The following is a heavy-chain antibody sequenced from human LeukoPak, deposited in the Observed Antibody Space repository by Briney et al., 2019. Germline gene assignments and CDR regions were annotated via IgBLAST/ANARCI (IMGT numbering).Heavy chain of an antibody. D-gene: IGHD3-9*01. V-gene: IGHV3-30*04. CDR2: ISYDGSNK. J-gene: IGHJ4*02. CDR3: ARTRGYDILTGYNDY. CDR1: GFTFSSYA. Sequence: GRSLRLSCAASGFTFSSYAMHWVRQAPGKGLGWVAVISYDGSNKYYADSVKGRFTISRDNSKNTLYLQMNSLRAEDTAVYYCARTRGYDILTGYNDYWGQGTLVTVSS.